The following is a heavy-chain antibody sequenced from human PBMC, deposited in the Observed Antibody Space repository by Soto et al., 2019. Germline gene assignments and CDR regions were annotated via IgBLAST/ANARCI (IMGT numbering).Heavy chain of an antibody. CDR3: ARVLGHIVLVPAAPGNNWFDP. CDR2: IIPIFGTA. V-gene: IGHV1-69*13. D-gene: IGHD2-2*01. CDR1: GGTFSSYA. Sequence: ASVKVSCKASGGTFSSYAISWVRQAPGQGLEWMGGIIPIFGTANYAQKFQGRVTITADESTSTAYMELSSLRSEDTAVYYCARVLGHIVLVPAAPGNNWFDPWGQGTLVTVSS. J-gene: IGHJ5*02.